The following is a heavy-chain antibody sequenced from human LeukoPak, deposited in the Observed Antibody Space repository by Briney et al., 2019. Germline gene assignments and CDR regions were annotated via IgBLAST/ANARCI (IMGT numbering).Heavy chain of an antibody. J-gene: IGHJ3*02. CDR3: EGSAPDAFDI. CDR1: GYSFTSYW. CDR2: IYPGDSDT. Sequence: GGSLKISCKGSGYSFTSYWIGWVRQLPGKGLEWMGIIYPGDSDTRYSPSFQGQVTISADKSISTAYLQWSSLKASDTAMYYCEGSAPDAFDIWGQGTMVTVSS. D-gene: IGHD3-10*01. V-gene: IGHV5-51*01.